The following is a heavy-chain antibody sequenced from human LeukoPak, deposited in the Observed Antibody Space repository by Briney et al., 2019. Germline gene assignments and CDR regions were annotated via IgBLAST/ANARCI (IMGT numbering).Heavy chain of an antibody. D-gene: IGHD3-22*01. J-gene: IGHJ3*02. CDR1: GYTFTGYY. V-gene: IGHV1-2*06. Sequence: GASVKVSCKASGYTFTGYYIHWVRQAPGQGLEWMGRINPNNGGTNYAQKFQGRVTMTRDMSMSTAYMELSRVRSVDTAVYYCAGEDNSSGYRPFDIWGQGTMVTVPS. CDR2: INPNNGGT. CDR3: AGEDNSSGYRPFDI.